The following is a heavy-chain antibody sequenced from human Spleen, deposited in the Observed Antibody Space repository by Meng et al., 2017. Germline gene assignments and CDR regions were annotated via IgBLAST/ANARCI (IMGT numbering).Heavy chain of an antibody. CDR1: GGSFSDYY. V-gene: IGHV4-34*01. CDR2: INHSGST. CDR3: ARGPTTMAHDFDY. J-gene: IGHJ4*02. D-gene: IGHD4-11*01. Sequence: WGAAVLQPSETLYLPCVVSGGSFSDYYWSWIRQPPGKGMEWIGEINHSGSTNYNPSLESRATISVDTSQNNLSLKLSSVTAADSAVYYCARGPTTMAHDFDYWGQGTLVTVSS.